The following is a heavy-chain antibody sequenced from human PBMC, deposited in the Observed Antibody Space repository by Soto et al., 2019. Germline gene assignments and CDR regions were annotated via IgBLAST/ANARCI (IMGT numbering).Heavy chain of an antibody. V-gene: IGHV4-31*03. Sequence: SETLSLTCTVSGDSISSGGYYWTWIRQHPGKGLEWIGYIYYSGSTYYNPSLKSRVTISVDTSKNQFSLKLSSVTAADTAVYYCAREVPTPYYFDYWGQGTLVTVSS. CDR2: IYYSGST. CDR3: AREVPTPYYFDY. CDR1: GDSISSGGYY. J-gene: IGHJ4*02.